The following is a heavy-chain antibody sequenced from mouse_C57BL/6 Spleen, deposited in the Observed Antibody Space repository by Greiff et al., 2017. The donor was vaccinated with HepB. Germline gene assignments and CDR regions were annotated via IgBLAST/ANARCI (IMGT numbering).Heavy chain of an antibody. CDR3: VRREGYYWYCDF. CDR2: INPNNGGT. CDR1: GYTFTDYN. J-gene: IGHJ1*03. V-gene: IGHV1-18*01. Sequence: EVQLQQSGPELVKPGASVKIPCKASGYTFTDYNMDWVKQSHGMSLEWIGDINPNNGGTIYNQKFKGKATLTVDKSSSTAYMELRSLTSEDTAVYDCVRREGYYWYCDFWGTGTTVTVSS.